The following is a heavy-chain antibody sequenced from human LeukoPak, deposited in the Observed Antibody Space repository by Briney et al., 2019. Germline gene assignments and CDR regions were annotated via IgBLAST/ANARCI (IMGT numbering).Heavy chain of an antibody. D-gene: IGHD5-18*01. Sequence: SETLSLTCTVSGGSISSYYWSWIRQPPGKGLEWIGYIYYSGSTNYNPSLKSRVTISVDTSKNHFSLTLSSVTAADTAVYYCARGQKYIYGYTVTELGSRYFDYWGQGTPVTVSS. J-gene: IGHJ4*02. CDR2: IYYSGST. CDR1: GGSISSYY. V-gene: IGHV4-59*01. CDR3: ARGQKYIYGYTVTELGSRYFDY.